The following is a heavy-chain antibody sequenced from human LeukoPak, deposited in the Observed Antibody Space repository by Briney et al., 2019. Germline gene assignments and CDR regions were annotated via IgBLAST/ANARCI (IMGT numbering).Heavy chain of an antibody. Sequence: GGSLRLSCAASGSTFSSYEMNWVRQAPGKGLEWVSYISSSSSYIYYADSVKGRFTISRDNAKNSLYLQMNSLRAEDTAVYYCARVQEAAAFDPWGQGTLVTVSS. CDR1: GSTFSSYE. D-gene: IGHD6-13*01. J-gene: IGHJ5*02. CDR3: ARVQEAAAFDP. CDR2: ISSSSSYI. V-gene: IGHV3-21*05.